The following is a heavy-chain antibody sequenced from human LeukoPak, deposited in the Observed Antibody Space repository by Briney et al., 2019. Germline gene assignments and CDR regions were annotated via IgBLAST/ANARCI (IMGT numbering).Heavy chain of an antibody. V-gene: IGHV4-34*01. CDR3: AVGMTYFPDY. J-gene: IGHJ4*02. Sequence: SETLSLTCAVYGGSFSGYYWSWIRQPPGKGLEWIGEINHSGSTNYNPSLKSRVTISVDTSKNHFSLKLSSVTAADTAVYYCAVGMTYFPDYWGQGTLVTVSS. CDR2: INHSGST. CDR1: GGSFSGYY. D-gene: IGHD2/OR15-2a*01.